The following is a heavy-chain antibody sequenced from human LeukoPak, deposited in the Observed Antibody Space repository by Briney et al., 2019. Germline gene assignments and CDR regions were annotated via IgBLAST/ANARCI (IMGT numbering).Heavy chain of an antibody. V-gene: IGHV1-2*02. J-gene: IGHJ4*02. CDR2: INPNSGGT. D-gene: IGHD1-26*01. CDR1: GYTFTSYA. CDR3: ARGRVGSRDFDY. Sequence: ASVKVSCKASGYTFTSYAMHWVRQAPGQRLEWMGWINPNSGGTNYAQKFQGRVTMTRDTSISTAYMELSRLRSDDTAVYYCARGRVGSRDFDYWGQGTLVTVSS.